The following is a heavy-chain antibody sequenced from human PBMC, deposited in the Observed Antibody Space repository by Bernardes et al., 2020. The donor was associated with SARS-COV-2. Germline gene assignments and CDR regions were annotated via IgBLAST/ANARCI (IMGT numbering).Heavy chain of an antibody. CDR2: IGTAGDI. CDR1: GFTFSSFD. J-gene: IGHJ6*02. V-gene: IGHV3-13*01. CDR3: ARATTDYYFSAMDV. D-gene: IGHD4-17*01. Sequence: GGSLRLSCAASGFTFSSFDMHWVRQVTGKGLEWVSTIGTAGDIYYSDSVKGRFTTSRENTKNTLHLQMNSLRVADTAVDYCARATTDYYFSAMDVWRQGTTVTVSS.